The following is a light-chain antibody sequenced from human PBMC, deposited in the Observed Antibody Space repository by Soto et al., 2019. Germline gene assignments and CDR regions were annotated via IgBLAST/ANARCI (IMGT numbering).Light chain of an antibody. J-gene: IGKJ1*01. V-gene: IGKV1-39*01. CDR1: QSISTF. CDR2: AAS. Sequence: DIQMTQSPSSLSASVGDRVTITCRASQSISTFLNWYQQKPGNAPKSLIYAASNLQSGVPSRFSGSGSGTDFTLTISSLQPEDCETYYCQQSFSSPRTVGPGTKVDIK. CDR3: QQSFSSPRT.